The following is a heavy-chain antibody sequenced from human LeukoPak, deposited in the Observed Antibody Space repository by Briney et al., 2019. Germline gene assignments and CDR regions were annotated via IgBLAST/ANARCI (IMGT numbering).Heavy chain of an antibody. CDR3: WRVPRSGNHFDY. D-gene: IGHD1-26*01. Sequence: PGRSLRLSCAASGFTFSSYEMNWVRQAPGKGLEWVSYIRGGGSPIYSDSVKARFTISRDNPKSSLYLQLNTLRARETPVYYCWRVPRSGNHFDYWGQGTLVTVS. V-gene: IGHV3-48*03. CDR2: IRGGGSPI. CDR1: GFTFSSYE. J-gene: IGHJ4*02.